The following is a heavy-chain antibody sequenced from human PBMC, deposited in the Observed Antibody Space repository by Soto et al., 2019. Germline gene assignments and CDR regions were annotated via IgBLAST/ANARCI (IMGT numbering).Heavy chain of an antibody. J-gene: IGHJ4*02. Sequence: QVQLVQSGAEVKKPGSSVKVSCKASGGTFNSYTIGWVRQAPGLELEWVGGIIPLFGTANYAQNFQGRVAISADRSTGTVYLELGGLRSEDSAIYFCARSVRHTTGGHHLDYWGQGTLVTVSS. D-gene: IGHD1-1*01. CDR3: ARSVRHTTGGHHLDY. CDR1: GGTFNSYT. CDR2: IIPLFGTA. V-gene: IGHV1-69*06.